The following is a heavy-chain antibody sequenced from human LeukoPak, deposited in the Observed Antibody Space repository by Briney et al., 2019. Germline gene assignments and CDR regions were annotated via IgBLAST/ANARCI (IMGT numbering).Heavy chain of an antibody. CDR2: ISSSGSTI. CDR1: GFTFSDYY. V-gene: IGHV3-11*04. D-gene: IGHD3-22*01. Sequence: PGGSLRLSCAASGFTFSDYYISWIRQAPGKGLEWVSYISSSGSTIYYADSVKGRFTISRDNAKNSLYLQMNSLRAEDTAVYYCARGPYYYDSSGYYFVYWGQGTLVTVSS. CDR3: ARGPYYYDSSGYYFVY. J-gene: IGHJ4*02.